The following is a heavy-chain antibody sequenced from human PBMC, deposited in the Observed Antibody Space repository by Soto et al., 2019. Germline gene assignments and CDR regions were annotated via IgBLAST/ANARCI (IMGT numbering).Heavy chain of an antibody. D-gene: IGHD6-13*01. Sequence: GGSRGRAWSASGVTVSSYAMHWGRQAPGKGLEYISAIDKNGGTGYYADYLNGRFTICRDNSKSTLSLQMSSLRPKDTTVYYRVKRIADYGMDVWGQATTVTFPS. CDR1: GVTVSSYA. J-gene: IGHJ6*02. CDR2: IDKNGGTG. CDR3: VKRIADYGMDV. V-gene: IGHV3-64D*06.